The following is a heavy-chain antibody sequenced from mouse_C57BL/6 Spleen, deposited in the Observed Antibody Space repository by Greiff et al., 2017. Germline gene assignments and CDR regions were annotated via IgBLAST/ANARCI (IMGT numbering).Heavy chain of an antibody. CDR3: VRQAGSHYFDY. V-gene: IGHV10-1*01. Sequence: EVQLQQSGGGLVHPKGSLKLSCAASGFSFNTYAMNWVRQAPGKGLEWVARIRSKSNNYATYYADSVKDRFTISRDDSESMLYLQMNNLKTEDTAMYYCVRQAGSHYFDYWGQGTTLTVSS. CDR2: IRSKSNNYAT. J-gene: IGHJ2*01. CDR1: GFSFNTYA. D-gene: IGHD4-1*01.